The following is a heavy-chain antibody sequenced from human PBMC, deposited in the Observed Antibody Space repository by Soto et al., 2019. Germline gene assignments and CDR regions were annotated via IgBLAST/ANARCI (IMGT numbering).Heavy chain of an antibody. D-gene: IGHD3-22*01. CDR1: GYTFTSYG. Sequence: ASVKVSCKSSGYTFTSYGISWVRQAPGQGLEWMGWISAYNGNTNYAQKLQGRVTMTTDTSTSTAYMELRSLRSDDTAVYYCARLTYYHDSNGYYFDYWGQGALVTVSS. J-gene: IGHJ4*02. CDR3: ARLTYYHDSNGYYFDY. V-gene: IGHV1-18*04. CDR2: ISAYNGNT.